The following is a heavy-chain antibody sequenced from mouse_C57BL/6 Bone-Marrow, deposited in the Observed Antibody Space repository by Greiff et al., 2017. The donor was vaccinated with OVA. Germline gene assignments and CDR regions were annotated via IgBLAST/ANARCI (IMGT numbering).Heavy chain of an antibody. V-gene: IGHV1-76*01. J-gene: IGHJ2*01. CDR2: ILPGSGNT. D-gene: IGHD2-3*01. CDR3: ARDDGYFFEY. Sequence: VQLQPSGAEVVRPGASVKLSCKASGYTFTDHYINWVQQRPGQGLEWIARILPGSGNTYYTEKFKGKATLPAEKSSNTAYMQLSNLTSEDSAVYFCARDDGYFFEYWGQGTTLTVSS. CDR1: GYTFTDHY.